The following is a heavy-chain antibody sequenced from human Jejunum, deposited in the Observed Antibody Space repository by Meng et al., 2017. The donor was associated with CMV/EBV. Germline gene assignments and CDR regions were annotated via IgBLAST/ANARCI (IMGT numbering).Heavy chain of an antibody. V-gene: IGHV4-61*01. D-gene: IGHD5-12*01. J-gene: IGHJ4*02. CDR1: GDSVRSGSSY. CDR2: IYYSGKI. CDR3: ARYYSGWYFDY. Sequence: VSGDSVRSGSSYWSWIRQPPGKGLEWIGSIYYSGKINYNPSLKSRVTISVDTSKNQFSLKLSSVTAADTAVYFCARYYSGWYFDYWGQGTLVTVSS.